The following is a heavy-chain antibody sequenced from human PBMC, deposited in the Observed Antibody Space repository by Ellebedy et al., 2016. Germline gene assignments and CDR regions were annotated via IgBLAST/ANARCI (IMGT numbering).Heavy chain of an antibody. CDR3: AKARRDDAFDI. CDR2: ISGSGGST. J-gene: IGHJ3*02. V-gene: IGHV3-23*01. CDR1: GFTFSSYA. Sequence: GESLKISXAASGFTFSSYAMSWVRQAPGKGLEWVSAISGSGGSTYYADSVKGRFTISRDNSKNTLYLQMNSLRAEDTAVYYCAKARRDDAFDIWGQGTMVTVSS.